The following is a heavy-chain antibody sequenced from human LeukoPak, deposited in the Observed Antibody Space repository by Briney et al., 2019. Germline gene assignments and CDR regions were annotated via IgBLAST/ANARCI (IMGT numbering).Heavy chain of an antibody. CDR3: ARGRNSGFDY. J-gene: IGHJ4*02. CDR1: GDSVSGNSAVA. Sequence: SQTLSLTCAISGDSVSGNSAVAWNWLRQSPSRGLEWLRRTYYRSKWNNDYAVSAKSRITINPDTSKNQFSLHINSVTPEDTAVYYCARGRNSGFDYWGQGTLVTVSS. V-gene: IGHV6-1*01. CDR2: TYYRSKWNN. D-gene: IGHD2/OR15-2a*01.